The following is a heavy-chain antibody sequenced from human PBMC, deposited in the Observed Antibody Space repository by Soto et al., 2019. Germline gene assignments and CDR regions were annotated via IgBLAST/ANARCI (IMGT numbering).Heavy chain of an antibody. V-gene: IGHV4-39*01. CDR3: ERRDIDNWNQGHAFAF. D-gene: IGHD1-20*01. Sequence: QLQLKQSGPGLVKPWETLSLTCNVSGGSVSSGSFYWGWIRQPPGKGLEWIGDIYYNGDTYYNPSIKSPVTISADTPENQFSLKLSHVTSADTAVYYCERRDIDNWNQGHAFAFWGQGTMGAVAS. CDR2: IYYNGDT. CDR1: GGSVSSGSFY. J-gene: IGHJ3*01.